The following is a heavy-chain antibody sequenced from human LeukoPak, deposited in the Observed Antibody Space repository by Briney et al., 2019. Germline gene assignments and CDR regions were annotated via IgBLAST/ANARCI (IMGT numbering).Heavy chain of an antibody. CDR2: IRNSASTI. Sequence: GGSLRLSCAASGFTFSDYYMSWIRQAPGKGLEWASYIRNSASTIYYANSVKSRFFISMAKATNSLYLQMNSLRAEDTAVYYCARAPKFRLVGVPKGPFDPWGQGTLVTVSS. J-gene: IGHJ5*02. CDR3: ARAPKFRLVGVPKGPFDP. D-gene: IGHD1-26*01. CDR1: GFTFSDYY. V-gene: IGHV3-11*01.